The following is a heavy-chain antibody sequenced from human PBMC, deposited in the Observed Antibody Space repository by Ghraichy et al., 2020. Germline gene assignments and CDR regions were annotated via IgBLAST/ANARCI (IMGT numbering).Heavy chain of an antibody. CDR1: GGSISSSRYY. Sequence: SETLSLTCSVSGGSISSSRYYWGWVRQSPGKGLEWIGNIYYSGTTYYNPSLKSRVTISVDTSKNQFSLKLSSVAAADTAVYYCATSPDPYYYGSGSYYIDYFDYWGQGTLVTVSS. J-gene: IGHJ4*02. V-gene: IGHV4-39*01. CDR3: ATSPDPYYYGSGSYYIDYFDY. D-gene: IGHD3-10*01. CDR2: IYYSGTT.